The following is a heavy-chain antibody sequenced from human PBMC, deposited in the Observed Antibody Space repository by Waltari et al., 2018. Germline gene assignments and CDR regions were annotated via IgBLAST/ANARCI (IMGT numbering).Heavy chain of an antibody. CDR1: GGTFSSYA. J-gene: IGHJ5*02. CDR2: ISRICSSA. V-gene: IGHV1-69*05. CDR3: ARDWGAFDP. D-gene: IGHD3-16*01. Sequence: QVQLVQSGAEVKKPGSSVKVSCKASGGTFSSYAISWVRQAPGQGLEWMGGISRICSSANYAQQCQDRVTITTDESTSTAYMELSSLRSEDTAVYYCARDWGAFDPWGQGTLVTVSS.